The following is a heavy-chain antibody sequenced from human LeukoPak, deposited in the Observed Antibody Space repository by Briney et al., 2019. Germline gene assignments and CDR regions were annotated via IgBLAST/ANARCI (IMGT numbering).Heavy chain of an antibody. CDR2: IKQDGSEK. CDR1: GFTFSSYW. Sequence: SGGSLRLSCAASGFTFSSYWVSWVRQAPGKGLEWVANIKQDGSEKYYVDSVKGRFTISRDNAKNSLYLQMNSLRAEDTAVYYCARDSRGAFDYWGQGTLVTVSS. V-gene: IGHV3-7*01. CDR3: ARDSRGAFDY. D-gene: IGHD3-10*01. J-gene: IGHJ4*02.